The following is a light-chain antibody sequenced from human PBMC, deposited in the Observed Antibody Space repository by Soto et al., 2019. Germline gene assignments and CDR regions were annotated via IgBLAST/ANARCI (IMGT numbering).Light chain of an antibody. CDR2: GTS. Sequence: ESVLTQSPGTLSLSPGERATLSCRASQSVSSSYLAWYQQKPGQAPRLLIYGTSSRATGIPDRFSGSGSGTDFTLTISRLEPEDFAVYYCQQYGSSPPDTFGQGTKVEIK. J-gene: IGKJ1*01. CDR3: QQYGSSPPDT. V-gene: IGKV3-20*01. CDR1: QSVSSSY.